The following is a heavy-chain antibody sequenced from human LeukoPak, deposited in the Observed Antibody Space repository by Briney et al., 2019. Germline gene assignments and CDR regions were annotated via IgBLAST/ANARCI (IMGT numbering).Heavy chain of an antibody. CDR2: IKQDGSEK. Sequence: ETLSLTCTVSGGSISSYYWSWVRQAPGKGLEWVANIKQDGSEKYYVDSVKGRFTISRDNAKNSLYLQMNSLRAEDTAVYYCARGRRYYYDSSGYYSDDAFDIWGQGTIVTVSS. J-gene: IGHJ3*02. D-gene: IGHD3-22*01. CDR3: ARGRRYYYDSSGYYSDDAFDI. CDR1: GGSISSYY. V-gene: IGHV3-7*01.